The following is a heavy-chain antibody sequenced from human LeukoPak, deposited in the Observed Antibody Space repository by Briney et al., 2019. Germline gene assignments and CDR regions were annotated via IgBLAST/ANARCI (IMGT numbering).Heavy chain of an antibody. J-gene: IGHJ4*02. CDR3: AKLRTSYCSSTSCYFDY. D-gene: IGHD2-2*01. Sequence: PGGSLRLSCAASGFTFSSYAMSWVRQAPGKGLEWVSAISGSGGSTYYADSVKGRFTISRDNSKNTLYLQMNSLRAEDTAVYYCAKLRTSYCSSTSCYFDYWGQGTLVTVSS. V-gene: IGHV3-23*01. CDR1: GFTFSSYA. CDR2: ISGSGGST.